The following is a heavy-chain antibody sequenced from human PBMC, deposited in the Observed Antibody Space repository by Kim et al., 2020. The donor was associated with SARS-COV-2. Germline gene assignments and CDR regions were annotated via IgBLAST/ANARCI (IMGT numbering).Heavy chain of an antibody. Sequence: GGSLRLSCAASGFTFSSYGMHWVRQAPGKGLEWVAVISYDGSNKYYADSVKGRFTISRDNSKNTLYLQMNSLRAEDTAVYYCAKPPYYYDSSGSDYWGQGTLVTVSS. CDR2: ISYDGSNK. CDR1: GFTFSSYG. V-gene: IGHV3-30*18. D-gene: IGHD3-22*01. J-gene: IGHJ4*02. CDR3: AKPPYYYDSSGSDY.